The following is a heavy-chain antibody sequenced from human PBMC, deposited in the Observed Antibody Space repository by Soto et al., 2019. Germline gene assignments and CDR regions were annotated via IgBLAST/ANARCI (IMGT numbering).Heavy chain of an antibody. J-gene: IGHJ1*01. CDR1: GFTFSSYG. Sequence: PGGSLRLSCAASGFTFSSYGMHWVRQAPGKGLEWVAVISYDGSNKYYADPVKGRFTISRDNSKNTLYLQMNSLRAEDTAVYYCAKDWVYCSGGSCYGLGYFQHWGQGTLVTVSS. V-gene: IGHV3-30*18. D-gene: IGHD2-15*01. CDR2: ISYDGSNK. CDR3: AKDWVYCSGGSCYGLGYFQH.